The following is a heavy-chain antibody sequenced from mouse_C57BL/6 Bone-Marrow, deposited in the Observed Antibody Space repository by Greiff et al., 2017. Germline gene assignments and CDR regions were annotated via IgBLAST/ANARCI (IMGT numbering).Heavy chain of an antibody. V-gene: IGHV1-31*01. Sequence: EVQLQQSGAELVKPGASVKISCKASGYSFTGYCMHWVKQRPGNSLDWIGYIYPYNGVSSYNEKFKGKATLTVDKSSSTAYMELRSLTSEDSAVYYCARRGSSGDLDYWGQGTTVTVSS. CDR2: IYPYNGVS. D-gene: IGHD3-2*02. CDR1: GYSFTGYC. J-gene: IGHJ2*01. CDR3: ARRGSSGDLDY.